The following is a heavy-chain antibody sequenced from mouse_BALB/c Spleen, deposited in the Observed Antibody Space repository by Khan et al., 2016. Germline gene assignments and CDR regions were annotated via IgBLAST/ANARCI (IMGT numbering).Heavy chain of an antibody. Sequence: EVKLEVSGGGWVQPGGSMKFSCVASGFTFSDAWMDWVRQSPEKGLEWVAEIRSKANNHAAYYAESVNGRFTISRDDSRSSVYLQMNSLRPEDTVISYCTRFGTNWDFDYWGQGTTLTVSS. CDR3: TRFGTNWDFDY. CDR1: GFTFSDAW. J-gene: IGHJ2*01. D-gene: IGHD4-1*01. CDR2: IRSKANNHAA. V-gene: IGHV6-6*01.